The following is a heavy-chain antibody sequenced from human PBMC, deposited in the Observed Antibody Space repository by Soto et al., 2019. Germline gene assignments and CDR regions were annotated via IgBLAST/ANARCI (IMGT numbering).Heavy chain of an antibody. Sequence: GGSLRLSCTASGLSFSNTWMHWVRQAPGKGLVWVSHINSDGSTTTYADSVTGRFTISRDNTKNTVYLQMNSLRADDTAVYHCATDGSYPQKVWCQGSTVTVSS. D-gene: IGHD1-26*01. CDR1: GLSFSNTW. V-gene: IGHV3-74*03. CDR3: ATDGSYPQKV. J-gene: IGHJ6*02. CDR2: INSDGSTT.